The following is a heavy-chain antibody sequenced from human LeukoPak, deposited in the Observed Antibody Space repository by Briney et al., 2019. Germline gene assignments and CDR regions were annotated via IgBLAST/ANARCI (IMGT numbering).Heavy chain of an antibody. J-gene: IGHJ4*02. CDR3: ASSYCSSTSCYFVFDY. CDR2: IYYSGST. CDR1: GGSLSSYY. Sequence: SETLSLTCTVSGGSLSSYYWSWIRQPPGKGLEWIGYIYYSGSTNYNPSLKSRVTISVDTSKNQFSLKLSSVTAADTAVYYCASSYCSSTSCYFVFDYWGQGTLVTVSS. D-gene: IGHD2-2*01. V-gene: IGHV4-59*08.